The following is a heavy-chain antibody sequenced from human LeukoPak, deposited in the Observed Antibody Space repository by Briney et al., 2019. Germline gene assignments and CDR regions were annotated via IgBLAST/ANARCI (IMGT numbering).Heavy chain of an antibody. CDR3: AKDLESGGEDY. J-gene: IGHJ4*02. D-gene: IGHD3-3*01. CDR1: GYTFTGYY. CDR2: INPNSGGK. Sequence: ASVKVSCKASGYTFTGYYLHWVRQAPGQGLEWMGRINPNSGGKNYSQKFQSRVTMTRDTSISTAYMELSRLTSDDTAVYYCAKDLESGGEDYWGQGTLVTVSS. V-gene: IGHV1-2*06.